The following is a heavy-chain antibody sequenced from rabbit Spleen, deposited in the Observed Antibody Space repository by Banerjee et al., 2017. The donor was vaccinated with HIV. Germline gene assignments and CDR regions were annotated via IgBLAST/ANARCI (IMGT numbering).Heavy chain of an antibody. CDR2: INAGSSGST. CDR1: GFSLSSSYY. CDR3: ARDAGTSFSTYGMDL. D-gene: IGHD8-1*01. J-gene: IGHJ6*01. Sequence: QQLEESGGGLVKPGASLTLTCTASGFSLSSSYYMCWVRQAPGKGLEWIACINAGSSGSTYSATWAKGRFTISKTSSTTVTLQMTSLTAADTATYFCARDAGTSFSTYGMDLWGPGTLVTVS. V-gene: IGHV1S40*01.